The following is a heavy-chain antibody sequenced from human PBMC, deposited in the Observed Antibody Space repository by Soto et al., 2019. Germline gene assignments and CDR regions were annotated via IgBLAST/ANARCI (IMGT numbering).Heavy chain of an antibody. CDR1: GCTFTRDD. Sequence: QVQLVQSGAEVKKPGASVKVSCKASGCTFTRDDINWVRQATGQGLEWMGWMNPNSGNTGYAQKFQDRVTMTRNTSISTPYMGLISLRSEDTSVYYCATMPDYWGQGTLVAVSS. D-gene: IGHD2-2*01. CDR2: MNPNSGNT. V-gene: IGHV1-8*01. CDR3: ATMPDY. J-gene: IGHJ4*02.